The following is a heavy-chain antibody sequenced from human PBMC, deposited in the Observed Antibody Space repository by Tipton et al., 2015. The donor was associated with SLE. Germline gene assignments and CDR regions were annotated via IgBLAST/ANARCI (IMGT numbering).Heavy chain of an antibody. CDR1: GGSISSYY. Sequence: TLSLTCTVSGGSISSYYRSWIRQPAGKGLEWIGRIYTSGSTNYNPSLKSRVTMSVDTSKNQFSLKLSSVTAADTAVYYCARDDREGGNPSDWYFDLWGRVTLVTVSS. D-gene: IGHD4-23*01. CDR3: ARDDREGGNPSDWYFDL. V-gene: IGHV4-4*07. CDR2: IYTSGST. J-gene: IGHJ2*01.